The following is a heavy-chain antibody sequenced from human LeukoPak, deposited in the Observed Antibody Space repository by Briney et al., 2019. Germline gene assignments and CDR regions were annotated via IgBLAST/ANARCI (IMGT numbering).Heavy chain of an antibody. CDR2: IYSGGST. J-gene: IGHJ3*02. D-gene: IGHD2-15*01. CDR3: AREVARAFDI. CDR1: GFTVSSYY. V-gene: IGHV3-53*01. Sequence: GGSLRLCCAASGFTVSSYYMSWVRQAPGQGLEWVSVIYSGGSTYYADSVKGRFTISRDNSKNTLYLQMNSLRAEDMAVYYCAREVARAFDIWGQGTMVTVSS.